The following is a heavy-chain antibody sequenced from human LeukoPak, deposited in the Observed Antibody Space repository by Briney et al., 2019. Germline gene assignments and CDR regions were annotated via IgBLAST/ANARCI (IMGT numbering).Heavy chain of an antibody. D-gene: IGHD2-21*02. Sequence: GGSLRLSCAASGFTFSSYSMNWVRQAPGKGLEWLSYISGSSNTISYADSVKGRFTISRENAKNSLYLQMNSLRDEDTAVYYCARDRDYAFDIWGQGTTVTVSS. CDR3: ARDRDYAFDI. V-gene: IGHV3-48*02. CDR1: GFTFSSYS. J-gene: IGHJ3*02. CDR2: ISGSSNTI.